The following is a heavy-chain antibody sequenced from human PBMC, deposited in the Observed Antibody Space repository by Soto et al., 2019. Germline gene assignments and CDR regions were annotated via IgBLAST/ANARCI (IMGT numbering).Heavy chain of an antibody. CDR2: IKSKTDGGTT. V-gene: IGHV3-15*07. J-gene: IGHJ4*02. CDR1: GFTFSNAW. Sequence: PGGSLRLSCAASGFTFSNAWINWVRQAPGKGLEWVGRIKSKTDGGTTDFAAPVNGRFSISRDESKNTVYLQMNSLKSEDTALYYCTTGAWGSGAYFDYWGQGTLVTVSS. CDR3: TTGAWGSGAYFDY. D-gene: IGHD7-27*01.